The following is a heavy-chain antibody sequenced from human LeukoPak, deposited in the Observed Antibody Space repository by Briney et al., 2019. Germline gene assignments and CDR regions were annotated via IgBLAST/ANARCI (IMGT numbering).Heavy chain of an antibody. CDR2: IYYSGST. D-gene: IGHD5-18*01. Sequence: SQTLSLTCTVSGGSISSGDYYWSWIRQPPGKGLGWIGYIYYSGSTYYNPSLKSRVTISVDTSKNQFSLKLSSVTAADTAVYYCARDAGYSYGPNDSWGQGTLVTVSS. V-gene: IGHV4-30-4*01. CDR3: ARDAGYSYGPNDS. CDR1: GGSISSGDYY. J-gene: IGHJ4*02.